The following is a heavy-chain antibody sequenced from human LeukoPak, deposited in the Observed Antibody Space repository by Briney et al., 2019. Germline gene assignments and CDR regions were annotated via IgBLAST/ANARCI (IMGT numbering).Heavy chain of an antibody. V-gene: IGHV4-4*02. CDR2: IYHSGST. CDR1: GGSISSSNW. Sequence: SETLSLTCAVSGGSISSSNWWSWVRQPPGKGLEWIGEIYHSGSTNYNPSLKSRVTISVDRSKNQFSLKLSSVTAADTAVYYCAREITIFKGAFDIWGQGTMVTVSS. D-gene: IGHD3-3*01. CDR3: AREITIFKGAFDI. J-gene: IGHJ3*02.